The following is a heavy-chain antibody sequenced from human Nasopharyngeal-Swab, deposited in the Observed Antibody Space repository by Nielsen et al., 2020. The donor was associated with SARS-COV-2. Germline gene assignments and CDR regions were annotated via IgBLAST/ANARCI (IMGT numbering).Heavy chain of an antibody. Sequence: GGSLRLSCAASGFIFSGSSMHWVRQAPGKGLDWIVPIRSKANSYATVYAASVKGRFTISRDDSKNTAYLQMNSLKTEDTAVYYCTRAKDDSSGSLFDYWGQGNLVTVSS. CDR2: IRSKANSYAT. D-gene: IGHD3-22*01. J-gene: IGHJ4*02. CDR3: TRAKDDSSGSLFDY. CDR1: GFIFSGSS. V-gene: IGHV3-73*01.